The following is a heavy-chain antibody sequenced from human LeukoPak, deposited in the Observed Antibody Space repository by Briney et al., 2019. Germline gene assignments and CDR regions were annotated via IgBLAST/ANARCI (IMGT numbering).Heavy chain of an antibody. Sequence: PSETLSLTCAVYGGSLSGYYWSWIRQPPGKGLEWIGEINHSGSTNYNPSLKSRVTISVETSKNQFSLKLSSVTAADTAVYYCARGQLMRPGWFDLWGQGTLVTVSS. CDR1: GGSLSGYY. D-gene: IGHD2-8*01. CDR3: ARGQLMRPGWFDL. CDR2: INHSGST. J-gene: IGHJ5*02. V-gene: IGHV4-34*01.